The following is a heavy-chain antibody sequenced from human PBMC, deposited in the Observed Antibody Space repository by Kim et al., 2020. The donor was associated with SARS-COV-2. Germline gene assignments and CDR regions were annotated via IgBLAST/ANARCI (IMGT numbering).Heavy chain of an antibody. CDR2: ISAYNGNT. J-gene: IGHJ4*02. CDR1: GYTFTSYG. D-gene: IGHD6-19*01. V-gene: IGHV1-18*01. CDR3: ARALLPPISSGWMGAKDY. Sequence: ASVKVSCKASGYTFTSYGISWVRQAPGQGLEWMGWISAYNGNTNYAQKLQGGVTMTTDTSTSTAYMELRSLRSDDTAVYYCARALLPPISSGWMGAKDYWGQGTLVTVSS.